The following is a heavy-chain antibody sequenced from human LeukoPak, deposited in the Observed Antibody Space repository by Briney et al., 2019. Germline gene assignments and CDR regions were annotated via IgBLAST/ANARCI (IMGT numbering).Heavy chain of an antibody. D-gene: IGHD3-22*01. Sequence: GGSLRLSCAASGFTFSSYGMHWVRQAPGKGLEWVALIWYDGSNIYYADSVKGRFTISRDNSKNTLYLQMNSLRAEDTAVYYCARARDSSGYYYYYYMDVWGKGTTVTVSS. CDR2: IWYDGSNI. J-gene: IGHJ6*03. CDR1: GFTFSSYG. CDR3: ARARDSSGYYYYYYMDV. V-gene: IGHV3-33*01.